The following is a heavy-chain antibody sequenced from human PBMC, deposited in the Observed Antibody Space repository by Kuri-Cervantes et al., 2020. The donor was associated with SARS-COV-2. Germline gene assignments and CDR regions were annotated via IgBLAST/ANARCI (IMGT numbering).Heavy chain of an antibody. CDR1: GGTFSTDG. Sequence: SVKVTCKASGGTFSTDGITWVRQAPGQGLEWTGTIIPVLGTTTYSQKFQGRVTITADKSTSTAYMELSSLTSEDTAVYYCARVAAAAGPAGEYSFYMDVWGKGTTVTVSS. D-gene: IGHD6-13*01. CDR3: ARVAAAAGPAGEYSFYMDV. CDR2: IIPVLGTT. V-gene: IGHV1-69*04. J-gene: IGHJ6*03.